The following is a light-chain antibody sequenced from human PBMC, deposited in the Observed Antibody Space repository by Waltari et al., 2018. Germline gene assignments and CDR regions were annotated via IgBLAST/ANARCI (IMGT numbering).Light chain of an antibody. CDR2: EVS. V-gene: IGLV2-14*01. CDR1: SSDVGGYNY. J-gene: IGLJ2*01. Sequence: QSALTQPASASGSPGQSITLSCTGPSSDVGGYNYVSWYQQHPGKAPKLMIYEVSNRPSGVSNRFSGSKSGNTASLTISGLQAEDEADYYCSSYTSSSTVVFGGGTKLTVL. CDR3: SSYTSSSTVV.